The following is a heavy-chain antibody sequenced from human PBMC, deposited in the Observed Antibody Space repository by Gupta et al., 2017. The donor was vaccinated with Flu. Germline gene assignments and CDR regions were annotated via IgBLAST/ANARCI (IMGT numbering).Heavy chain of an antibody. Sequence: QVQLQESGPGLVKPSETLSLTCTVSGDSISRGGYFWTWIRQHPGTGLEWIGYIYYTGSTYYNPSLKSRVTISVDTFKTQFSLKLSSVTAADTAVYYCARHVYDSSGYYYGDFWGQGTLVTVSS. V-gene: IGHV4-31*03. D-gene: IGHD3-22*01. J-gene: IGHJ4*02. CDR1: GDSISRGGYF. CDR2: IYYTGST. CDR3: ARHVYDSSGYYYGDF.